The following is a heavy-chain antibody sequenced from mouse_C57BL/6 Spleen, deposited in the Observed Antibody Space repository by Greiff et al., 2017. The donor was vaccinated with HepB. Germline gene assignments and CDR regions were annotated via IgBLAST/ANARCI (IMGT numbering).Heavy chain of an antibody. Sequence: VQLQQSGAELVRPGTSVKVSCKASGYAFTNYLIEWVKQRPGQGLEWIGVINPGSGGTNYNEKFKGKATLTADKSSSTAYMQLISLTSEDSAVYFCASAYGNPWFAYWGQGTLVTVSA. CDR1: GYAFTNYL. V-gene: IGHV1-54*01. CDR2: INPGSGGT. J-gene: IGHJ3*01. CDR3: ASAYGNPWFAY. D-gene: IGHD2-1*01.